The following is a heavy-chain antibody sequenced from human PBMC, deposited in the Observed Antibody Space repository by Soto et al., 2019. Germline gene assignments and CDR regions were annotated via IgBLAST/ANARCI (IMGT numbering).Heavy chain of an antibody. J-gene: IGHJ6*02. CDR1: GGSFSGYY. CDR2: INHSGST. CDR3: ARVVPAAIYYYYGMDV. V-gene: IGHV4-34*01. Sequence: SETLSLTCAVYGGSFSGYYWSWIRQPPGKGLEWIGEINHSGSTNYNPSLKSRVTISVDTSKNQFSLKLSSVTAADTAVYYCARVVPAAIYYYYGMDVRGQGTTVTVSS. D-gene: IGHD2-2*01.